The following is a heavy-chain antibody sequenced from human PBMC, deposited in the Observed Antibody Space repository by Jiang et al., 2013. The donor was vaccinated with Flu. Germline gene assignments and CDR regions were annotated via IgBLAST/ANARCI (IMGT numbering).Heavy chain of an antibody. CDR1: GFSFSFYK. D-gene: IGHD3-10*01. Sequence: VQLLESGGGVVQPGRSLRLSCADSGFSFSFYKMHWVRQAPGKGLEWVALISSDGGNEDYADSVKGRFTISRDNSRNTVYLHIESLRTEDTAVYFCARDPFDTEGYYSTSGTYLDDWGQGTLVTVSS. J-gene: IGHJ4*02. CDR3: ARDPFDTEGYYSTSGTYLDD. CDR2: ISSDGGNE. V-gene: IGHV3-30-3*01.